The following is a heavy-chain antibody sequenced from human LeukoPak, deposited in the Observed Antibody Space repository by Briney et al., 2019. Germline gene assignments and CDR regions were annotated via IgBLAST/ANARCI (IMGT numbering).Heavy chain of an antibody. CDR1: GFTFSSYA. V-gene: IGHV3-23*01. D-gene: IGHD3-10*01. CDR3: AKAVRYYGSGSPSDY. Sequence: GGSLRLSCAASGFTFSSYAMSWVRQAPGKGLEWVSAISGSGGSTYYADSVKGRFTISRDNSKNTLYLQMNSLRAEDTAVYYCAKAVRYYGSGSPSDYWGQGTLVTVSS. CDR2: ISGSGGST. J-gene: IGHJ4*02.